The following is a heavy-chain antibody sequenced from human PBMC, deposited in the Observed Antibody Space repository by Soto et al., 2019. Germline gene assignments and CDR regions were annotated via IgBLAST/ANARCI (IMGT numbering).Heavy chain of an antibody. CDR1: GFTVSSNY. J-gene: IGHJ6*03. CDR2: IYSGGST. D-gene: IGHD2-21*01. CDR3: ARDLYCGGDCYSSDYYYMDV. Sequence: EVQLVESGGGLVQPGGSLRLSCAASGFTVSSNYMSWVRQAPGKGLEWVSVIYSGGSTYYADSVKGRFTISRDNSKNTLYLQMNSLRAEDTAVYYCARDLYCGGDCYSSDYYYMDVWGKGTTFTVSS. V-gene: IGHV3-66*01.